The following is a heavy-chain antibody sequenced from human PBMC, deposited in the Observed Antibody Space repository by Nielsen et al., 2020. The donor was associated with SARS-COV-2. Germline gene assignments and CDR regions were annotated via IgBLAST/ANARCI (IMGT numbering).Heavy chain of an antibody. D-gene: IGHD3-10*01. CDR1: GGTFSSYA. CDR3: ARGERGVLLWFGEEPSLDP. Sequence: SVKVSCKASGGTFSSYAISWVRQAPGQGLEWMGGIIPIFGTANYAQKFQGRVTITADESTSTACMELSSLRSEDTAVYYCARGERGVLLWFGEEPSLDPWGQGTLVTVSS. J-gene: IGHJ5*02. V-gene: IGHV1-69*13. CDR2: IIPIFGTA.